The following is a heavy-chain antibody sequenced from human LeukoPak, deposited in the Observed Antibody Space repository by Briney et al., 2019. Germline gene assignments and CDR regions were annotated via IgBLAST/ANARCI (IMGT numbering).Heavy chain of an antibody. CDR1: GGSISSYY. CDR2: IYYSGST. CDR3: GVRGDGDY. Sequence: SETLSLTCTVSGGSISSYYWSWIRQPPGKGLEWIGYIYYSGSTNYNPSLKSRVTISVDTSKNQFSLQLNSVTPEDTAVYYCGVRGDGDYWGQGTLVTVSS. V-gene: IGHV4-59*12. J-gene: IGHJ4*02. D-gene: IGHD3-10*01.